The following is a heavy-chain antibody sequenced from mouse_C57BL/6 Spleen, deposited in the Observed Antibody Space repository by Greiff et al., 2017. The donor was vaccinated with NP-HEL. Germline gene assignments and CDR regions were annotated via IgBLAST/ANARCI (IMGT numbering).Heavy chain of an antibody. CDR1: GYTFTSYW. J-gene: IGHJ4*01. V-gene: IGHV1-59*01. CDR3: ARGGYDYDDYYAMDY. CDR2: IDPSDSYT. Sequence: QVQLQQPGAELVRPGTSVKLSCKASGYTFTSYWMHWVKQRPGQGLEWIGVIDPSDSYTNYNQKFKGKATLTVDKSSSTAYMQLSSLTSEDSAVYYCARGGYDYDDYYAMDYWGQGTSVTVSS. D-gene: IGHD2-4*01.